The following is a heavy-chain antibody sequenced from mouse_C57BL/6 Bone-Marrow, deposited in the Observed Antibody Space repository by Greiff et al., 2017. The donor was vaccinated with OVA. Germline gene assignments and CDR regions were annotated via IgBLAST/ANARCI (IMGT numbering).Heavy chain of an antibody. V-gene: IGHV1-81*01. D-gene: IGHD6-2*01. CDR2: IYPRSGNT. J-gene: IGHJ4*01. CDR3: ANLSLYAMDY. Sequence: QVHVKQSGAELARPGASVKLSCKASGYTFTSYGISWVKQRTGQGLEWIGEIYPRSGNTYYNEKFKGKATLTADKSSSTAYMELRSLTSEDSAVYFCANLSLYAMDYWGQGTSVTVSS. CDR1: GYTFTSYG.